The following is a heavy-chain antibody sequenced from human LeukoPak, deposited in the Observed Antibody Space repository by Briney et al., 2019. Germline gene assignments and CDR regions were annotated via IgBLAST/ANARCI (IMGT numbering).Heavy chain of an antibody. CDR1: RASVRSSSYY. CDR2: IYYSGST. CDR3: ARQGIVGAMPFDY. D-gene: IGHD1-26*01. V-gene: IGHV4-39*01. J-gene: IGHJ4*02. Sequence: SETLSLTCTVSRASVRSSSYYWGWIRQSPGKGLEWIGSIYYSGSTYYNPSLKSRVTISVDTSKNQFSLKLSSVTAADTAVYYCARQGIVGAMPFDYWGQGTLVTVSS.